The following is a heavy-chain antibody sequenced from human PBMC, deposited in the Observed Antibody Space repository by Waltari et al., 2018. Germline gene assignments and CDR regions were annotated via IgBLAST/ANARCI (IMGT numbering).Heavy chain of an antibody. V-gene: IGHV3-7*01. D-gene: IGHD2-15*01. J-gene: IGHJ4*02. CDR2: IKQDGSEK. CDR1: GFTFSTHW. CDR3: VRGAVDN. Sequence: EVKLVESGGGLVQPGGSLRLSCAASGFTFSTHWMSWARQAQGKGRGWVAKIKQDGSEKNYWDSVKGRFTISRDNAKNSLYLQMNSLRAEDSAVYHCVRGAVDNWGQGTLVTVSS.